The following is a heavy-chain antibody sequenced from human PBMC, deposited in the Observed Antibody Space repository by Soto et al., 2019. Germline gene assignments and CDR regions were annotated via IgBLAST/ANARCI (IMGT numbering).Heavy chain of an antibody. J-gene: IGHJ3*02. D-gene: IGHD2-15*01. Sequence: GASVKVSCKASGYTFNSYGLSWVRQAPGQGLEWMGWISAYNDNARYAQKFQGRVTMATDTSTGTAYMELTSLRSDDTAVYYCARDWYCSGGSCPDVFDIWGQGTVVTVSS. V-gene: IGHV1-18*01. CDR3: ARDWYCSGGSCPDVFDI. CDR2: ISAYNDNA. CDR1: GYTFNSYG.